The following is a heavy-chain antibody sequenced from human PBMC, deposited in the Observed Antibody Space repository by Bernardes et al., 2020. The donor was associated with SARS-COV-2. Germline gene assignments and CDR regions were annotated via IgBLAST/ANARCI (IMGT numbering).Heavy chain of an antibody. CDR3: AGCGYRYGPDY. V-gene: IGHV3-7*01. D-gene: IGHD5-18*01. CDR2: IKEDGREK. Sequence: VGSLSLSCAASGFSFSGYWMSWVRQAPGKGLEWVANIKEDGREKYYVDSVKGRFTISRDNAKNSLYLQMNSLRAEDTAVYYCAGCGYRYGPDYWGRGTLVTVSS. J-gene: IGHJ4*02. CDR1: GFSFSGYW.